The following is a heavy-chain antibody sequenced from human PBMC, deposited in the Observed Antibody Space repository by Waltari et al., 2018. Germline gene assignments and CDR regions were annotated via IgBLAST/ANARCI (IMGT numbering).Heavy chain of an antibody. Sequence: QVQLQQWGAGLLKPSETLSLTCAVHGGSFSGYYWSWIRQPPGKGLEWIWEINHSGSTNYNPSLKSRVTISVDTSKNQFSLKLSSVTAADTAVYYCASMVQGVKRRDYWGQGTLVTVSS. CDR3: ASMVQGVKRRDY. V-gene: IGHV4-34*01. J-gene: IGHJ4*02. D-gene: IGHD3-10*01. CDR2: INHSGST. CDR1: GGSFSGYY.